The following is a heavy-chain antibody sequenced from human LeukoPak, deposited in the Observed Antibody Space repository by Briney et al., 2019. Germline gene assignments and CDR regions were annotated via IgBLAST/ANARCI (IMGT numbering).Heavy chain of an antibody. CDR1: GYTFTSYG. V-gene: IGHV1-18*01. J-gene: IGHJ6*02. D-gene: IGHD3-10*01. Sequence: ASVKVSCKASGYTFTSYGISWVRQAPGRGLEWMGWISAYNGNTNYAQRLQGRVTMTTDTSTSTAYMELRSLRSDDTAVYYCAREGYFGSGIDYYYGMDVWGQGTKVTVSS. CDR2: ISAYNGNT. CDR3: AREGYFGSGIDYYYGMDV.